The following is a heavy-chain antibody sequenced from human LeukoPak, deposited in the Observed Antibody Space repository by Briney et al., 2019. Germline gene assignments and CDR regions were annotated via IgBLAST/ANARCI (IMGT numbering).Heavy chain of an antibody. CDR2: IGATGNT. V-gene: IGHV3-23*01. D-gene: IGHD4-17*01. J-gene: IGHJ6*03. CDR3: AKVTTVTSSSYYMDV. CDR1: GFTFSNYA. Sequence: GGSLRLSCATSGFTFSNYAMTWFRQAPGKGLEGVSSIGATGNTYYTDSVKGRFTISRDNAKNTLYLQMNSLTADDTAVYSCAKVTTVTSSSYYMDVWGRGTTVTVSS.